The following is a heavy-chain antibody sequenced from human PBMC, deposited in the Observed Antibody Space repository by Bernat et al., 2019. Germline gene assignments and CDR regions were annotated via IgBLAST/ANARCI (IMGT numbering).Heavy chain of an antibody. J-gene: IGHJ3*02. Sequence: QVQLVESGGGVVQPGRSLRLSCAASGFTFSSYGMHWVRQAPGEGLEWVAVIWYDATNKYYADSVKGRFTISRDNSKSTLYLQVNSLRAEDTAVYYCARDKGYCSGVGCYSFGALDIWGQGTMVTVSS. D-gene: IGHD2-15*01. V-gene: IGHV3-33*01. CDR1: GFTFSSYG. CDR3: ARDKGYCSGVGCYSFGALDI. CDR2: IWYDATNK.